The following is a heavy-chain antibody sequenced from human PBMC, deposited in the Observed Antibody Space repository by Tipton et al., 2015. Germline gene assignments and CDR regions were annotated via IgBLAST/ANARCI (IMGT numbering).Heavy chain of an antibody. CDR1: GYTFTSYG. J-gene: IGHJ3*02. Sequence: QSGAEVKKPGASVKVSCKASGYTFTSYGISWVRQAPGQGLEWMGWISAYNGNTNYAQKLQGRVTMTTDTSTTTAYLELNSLRSEGTAVYYCARDRKWELLRGTFDIWGQGTMVTVSS. V-gene: IGHV1-18*01. CDR2: ISAYNGNT. D-gene: IGHD1-26*01. CDR3: ARDRKWELLRGTFDI.